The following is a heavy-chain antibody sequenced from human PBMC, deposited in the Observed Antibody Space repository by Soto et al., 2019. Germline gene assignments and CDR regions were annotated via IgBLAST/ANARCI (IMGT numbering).Heavy chain of an antibody. V-gene: IGHV1-46*01. Sequence: ASVKVSCKASGYTFTSYYMHWVRQAPGQGLEWMGIINPSGGSTSYAQKFQGRVTMTRDTSTSTVYMELSSLRSEDTAVYYCARAGTGSNEKDIVVVVAAIDYYYYGMDVWGQGTTVTVSS. CDR2: INPSGGST. CDR1: GYTFTSYY. D-gene: IGHD2-15*01. J-gene: IGHJ6*02. CDR3: ARAGTGSNEKDIVVVVAAIDYYYYGMDV.